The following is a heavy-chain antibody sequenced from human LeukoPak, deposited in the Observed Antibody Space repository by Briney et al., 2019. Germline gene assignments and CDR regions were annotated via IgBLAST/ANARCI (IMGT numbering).Heavy chain of an antibody. J-gene: IGHJ5*02. CDR3: ASYYSGGSWTGFDP. Sequence: ETLSLTCTVSGSSINISYWSWIRQPPGQGLEWVANIKQDGSEKYYADSVKGRFTISRDNARNSLYLQMSSLRAEDTAVYYCASYYSGGSWTGFDPWGQGSLVTVSS. D-gene: IGHD2-15*01. CDR1: GSSINISY. CDR2: IKQDGSEK. V-gene: IGHV3-7*03.